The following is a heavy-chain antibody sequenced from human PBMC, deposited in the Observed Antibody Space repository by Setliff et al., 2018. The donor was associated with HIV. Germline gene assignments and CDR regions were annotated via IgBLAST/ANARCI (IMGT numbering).Heavy chain of an antibody. CDR3: ARGIDILVKMGIYYHYMDV. V-gene: IGHV1-8*02. D-gene: IGHD2-15*01. CDR2: VYASTGHT. J-gene: IGHJ6*03. CDR1: GDTFTSYD. Sequence: ASVKVSCKTSGDTFTSYDINWVRQASGQGLEWVGWVYASTGHTAYARKFEGRVTMTWDPSTGIGYMELNSLRADDTAVYYCARGIDILVKMGIYYHYMDVWGKGTTVTVSS.